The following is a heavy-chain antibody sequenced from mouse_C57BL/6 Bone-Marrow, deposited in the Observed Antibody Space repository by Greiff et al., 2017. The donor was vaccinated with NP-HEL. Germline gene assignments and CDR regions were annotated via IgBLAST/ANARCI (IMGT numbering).Heavy chain of an antibody. V-gene: IGHV1-50*01. CDR1: GYTFTSYW. Sequence: QVQLQQPGAELVKPGASVKLSCKASGYTFTSYWMQWVKQRPGQGLEWIGEIDPSDSYTNYNQKFKGKATLTVDTSSSTAYMQLSSLTSEDSAVYYCAREIFPITTVVATPSDYWGQGTTLTVSS. CDR2: IDPSDSYT. D-gene: IGHD1-1*01. J-gene: IGHJ2*01. CDR3: AREIFPITTVVATPSDY.